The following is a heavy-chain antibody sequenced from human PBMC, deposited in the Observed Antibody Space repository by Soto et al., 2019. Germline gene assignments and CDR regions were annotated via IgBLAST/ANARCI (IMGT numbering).Heavy chain of an antibody. CDR3: AKGTGSSGWYPFDY. V-gene: IGHV3-23*01. CDR2: ITGSGAST. Sequence: GGSLRLSCAASGFTFTYYAMSWVRQVPGKGLEWVSTITGSGASTYYADSVKGRFTISRDNSKNTLYLQMSGLRAEDTAVYYCAKGTGSSGWYPFDYRGQGALVTVSS. D-gene: IGHD6-19*01. CDR1: GFTFTYYA. J-gene: IGHJ4*02.